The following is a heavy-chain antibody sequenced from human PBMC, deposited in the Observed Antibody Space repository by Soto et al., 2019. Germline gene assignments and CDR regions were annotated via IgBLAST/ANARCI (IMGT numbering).Heavy chain of an antibody. CDR3: ARRSFPYSGSPLEPWSDALDI. D-gene: IGHD1-26*01. J-gene: IGHJ3*02. CDR2: ISYNGNNK. CDR1: GFSISTYA. Sequence: QVQLVKSGGGVVQPGRSLRLSCAASGFSISTYALHWVRQAPGKGPEWVAIISYNGNNKHYADSVKGRFTISRDNSKNTVDLQMNSLRVEDTAMYYCARRSFPYSGSPLEPWSDALDIWGQGTMVTVSS. V-gene: IGHV3-30*04.